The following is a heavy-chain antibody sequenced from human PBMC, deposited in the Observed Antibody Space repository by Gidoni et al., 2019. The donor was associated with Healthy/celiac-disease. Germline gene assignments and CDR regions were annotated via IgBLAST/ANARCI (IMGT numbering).Heavy chain of an antibody. J-gene: IGHJ4*02. D-gene: IGHD4-17*01. CDR1: VGSISSSRYY. CDR2: IYYSGST. CDR3: ATTPRATVVTPGYYFDY. V-gene: IGHV4-39*01. Sequence: QLQLQETCPGLVKPSETLSLTCTVSVGSISSSRYYWGWIRQPPGKGLEWIGSIYYSGSTYYNPSLKSRVTISVDTSKNQFSLKLSSVTAADTAVYYCATTPRATVVTPGYYFDYWGQGTLVTVSS.